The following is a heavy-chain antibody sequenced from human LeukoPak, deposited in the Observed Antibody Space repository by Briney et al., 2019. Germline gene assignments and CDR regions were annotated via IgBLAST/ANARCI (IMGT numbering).Heavy chain of an antibody. Sequence: GGSLRLSCAASGFTFSSYGMHWVRQAPGKGLEWVAVISYDGSNKYYADSVKGRFTISRDNSKNTLYLQMNSMRAGDRVVFYCGKVSSRGWNGDFDYGGKGTLVTVSS. CDR3: GKVSSRGWNGDFDY. CDR2: ISYDGSNK. J-gene: IGHJ4*02. D-gene: IGHD6-19*01. CDR1: GFTFSSYG. V-gene: IGHV3-30*18.